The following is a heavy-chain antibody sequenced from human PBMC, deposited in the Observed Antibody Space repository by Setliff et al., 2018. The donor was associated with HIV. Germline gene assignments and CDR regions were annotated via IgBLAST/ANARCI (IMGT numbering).Heavy chain of an antibody. CDR1: GGSIFGYY. J-gene: IGHJ4*02. D-gene: IGHD1-26*01. V-gene: IGHV4-59*08. Sequence: PSETLSLTCTVSGGSIFGYYWTWIRQPPGKGLEWIGYVHSNGDITYSRSLKSRITISLDTTRTQFSLKATSVTAADSAVYFCARGLHSGTYWGTRPLGLDYWGQGSLVTVSS. CDR3: ARGLHSGTYWGTRPLGLDY. CDR2: VHSNGDI.